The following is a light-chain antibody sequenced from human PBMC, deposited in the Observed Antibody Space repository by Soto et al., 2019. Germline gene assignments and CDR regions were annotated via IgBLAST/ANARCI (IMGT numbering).Light chain of an antibody. CDR1: RSNIGSNY. J-gene: IGLJ3*02. Sequence: QSVLTQPPSASGTPGQRVIISCSGRRSNIGSNYVYWFQHLPGTAPKLLIYANDQRPSGVPDRFSGSKSGPSASLAISGLRSEDEADYYCAAWDDSLGGAWVFGAGTKLTVL. CDR3: AAWDDSLGGAWV. V-gene: IGLV1-47*02. CDR2: AND.